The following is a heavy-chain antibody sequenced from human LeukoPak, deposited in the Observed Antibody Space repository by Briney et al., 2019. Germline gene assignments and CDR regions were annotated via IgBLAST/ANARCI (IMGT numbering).Heavy chain of an antibody. V-gene: IGHV4-39*02. D-gene: IGHD2-2*03. J-gene: IGHJ5*02. CDR2: IFYSGKT. Sequence: PSETLSLTCTVSNGSMTSDSYYWAWVRQPPGERLEWIGTIFYSGKTYYSASLKSRVTVSLDTSKKNFSLRLSSVTAADTAVYYCARLWIVATWFDAWGQGALVTVSS. CDR3: ARLWIVATWFDA. CDR1: NGSMTSDSYY.